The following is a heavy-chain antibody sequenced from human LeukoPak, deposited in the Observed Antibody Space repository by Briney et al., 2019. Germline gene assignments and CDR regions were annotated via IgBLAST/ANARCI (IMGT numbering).Heavy chain of an antibody. D-gene: IGHD5-12*01. CDR2: ISSSSSYI. CDR1: GFTFSSYS. V-gene: IGHV3-21*01. Sequence: GGSLRLSCAASGFTFSSYSMNWVRHAPGKGLEWVSSISSSSSYIYYADSVKGRFTISRDNAKNSLYLQMNSLRAEDTAVYYCARDGVATIRFDYWGQGTLVTVSS. J-gene: IGHJ4*02. CDR3: ARDGVATIRFDY.